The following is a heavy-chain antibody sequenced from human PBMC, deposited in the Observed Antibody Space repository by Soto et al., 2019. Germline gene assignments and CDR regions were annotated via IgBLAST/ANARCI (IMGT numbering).Heavy chain of an antibody. V-gene: IGHV1-2*02. Sequence: ASVKVSCKXSGYIFTDYYIHWVRQAPGQGLEWMGWINPNSGGTNYAQKFQGRVTMTRDTSISTAYMELNRLTSDDTAVFYCARIIRYSSPLGLWLDPWGQGTLVTVSS. D-gene: IGHD6-19*01. CDR3: ARIIRYSSPLGLWLDP. J-gene: IGHJ5*02. CDR1: GYIFTDYY. CDR2: INPNSGGT.